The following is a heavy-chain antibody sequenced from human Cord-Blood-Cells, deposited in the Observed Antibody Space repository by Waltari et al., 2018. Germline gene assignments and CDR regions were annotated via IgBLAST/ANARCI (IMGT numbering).Heavy chain of an antibody. D-gene: IGHD5-18*01. J-gene: IGHJ4*02. CDR2: IKQDGSEK. Sequence: EVQLVESGGGLVQPGGSLRLSCAASGFTFSSYWMIWVRQVPGKGLEWVANIKQDGSEKYYVDSVKGRFTISRDNAKNSLYLQMNSLRAEDTAVYYCARAPRGYSYGIDYWGQGTLVTVSS. CDR1: GFTFSSYW. V-gene: IGHV3-7*01. CDR3: ARAPRGYSYGIDY.